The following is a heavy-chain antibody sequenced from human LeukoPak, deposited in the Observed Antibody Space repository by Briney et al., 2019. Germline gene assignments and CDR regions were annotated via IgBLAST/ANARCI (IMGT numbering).Heavy chain of an antibody. CDR1: GFTFSSYE. CDR2: ISTSGTTI. CDR3: ARLAVTAVGY. Sequence: PGGSLRLSCAASGFTFSSYEMNWVRQAPGKGLEWVSSISTSGTTISYADSVKGRFTVSRDNAKNSLYLQMNSLRAEDTAVYYCARLAVTAVGYWGQGTLVTVSS. J-gene: IGHJ4*02. D-gene: IGHD2-21*02. V-gene: IGHV3-48*03.